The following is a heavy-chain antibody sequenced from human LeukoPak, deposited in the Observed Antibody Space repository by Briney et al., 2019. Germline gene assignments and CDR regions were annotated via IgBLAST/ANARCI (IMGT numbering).Heavy chain of an antibody. V-gene: IGHV3-66*01. D-gene: IGHD2-8*01. CDR1: GFTVSSNS. J-gene: IGHJ4*02. CDR3: ARDGIVLMVYDSFDY. Sequence: GGSLRLSCAASGFTVSSNSMSWVRQAPGKGLEWVSVIYSGGSTYYADSVKGRFTISRDNSKNTLYLQMNSLRAEDTAAYYCARDGIVLMVYDSFDYWGQGTLVTVSS. CDR2: IYSGGST.